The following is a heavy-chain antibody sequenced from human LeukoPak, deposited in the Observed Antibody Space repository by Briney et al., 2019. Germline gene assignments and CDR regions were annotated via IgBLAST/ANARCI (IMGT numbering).Heavy chain of an antibody. D-gene: IGHD3-22*01. CDR2: FHTSGNT. Sequence: SETLSLTCTVSGGPISSYYWSWLRQPAGKGLEWIGRFHTSGNTDYNPSLMSRVTMSVDTSKNQFSLKLSSVTAADTAVYYCARDHRITMIVGDWGQGTLVTVSS. J-gene: IGHJ4*02. CDR1: GGPISSYY. V-gene: IGHV4-4*07. CDR3: ARDHRITMIVGD.